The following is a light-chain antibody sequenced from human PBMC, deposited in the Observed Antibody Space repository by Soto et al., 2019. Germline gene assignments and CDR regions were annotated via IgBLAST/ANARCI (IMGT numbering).Light chain of an antibody. Sequence: EIVMTQSPATLSVSPGEGATLSCKASQNVYNNLAWYQQRPGQPPRLLIYDASTRATGISARFSGSGYGTEFTHTISSLQSEDFAVYFCQQCRNWPLTFGGVTKVEIK. CDR2: DAS. CDR1: QNVYNN. J-gene: IGKJ4*01. V-gene: IGKV3-15*01. CDR3: QQCRNWPLT.